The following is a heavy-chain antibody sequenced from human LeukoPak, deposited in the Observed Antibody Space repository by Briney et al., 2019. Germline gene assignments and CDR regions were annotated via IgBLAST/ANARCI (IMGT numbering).Heavy chain of an antibody. CDR1: GGSFSGYY. CDR2: INHSGST. Sequence: PSETLSLTCAVYGGSFSGYYWSWIRQPPGKGLEWIGEINHSGSTNYNPSLKSRVTISVDTSKNQFSLKLSSVTAADTAVYYCARGRRWLQSLFDYWGQGTLVTVSS. CDR3: ARGRRWLQSLFDY. D-gene: IGHD5-24*01. V-gene: IGHV4-34*01. J-gene: IGHJ4*02.